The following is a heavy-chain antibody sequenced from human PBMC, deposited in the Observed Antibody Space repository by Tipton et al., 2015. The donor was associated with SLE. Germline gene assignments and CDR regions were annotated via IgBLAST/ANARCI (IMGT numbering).Heavy chain of an antibody. CDR1: GGSISSSSYY. J-gene: IGHJ4*02. Sequence: LRLSCTVSGGSISSSSYYWGWIRQPPGKGLEWIGSIYYSGSTYYNPSLKSRVTISVDTSKNQFSLKLSSVTAADTAVYYCARHGFIRQQLDALDYWGQGTLVTVSS. V-gene: IGHV4-39*07. CDR2: IYYSGST. D-gene: IGHD6-13*01. CDR3: ARHGFIRQQLDALDY.